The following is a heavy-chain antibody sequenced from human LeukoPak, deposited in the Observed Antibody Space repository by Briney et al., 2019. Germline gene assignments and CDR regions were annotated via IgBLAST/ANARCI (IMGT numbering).Heavy chain of an antibody. CDR3: ARDYYGDYLFDY. J-gene: IGHJ4*02. CDR2: ISGSSGYI. V-gene: IGHV3-21*01. Sequence: GGSLRLSCAASGFTFISYSMNRVRQAPGKGLEWVSSISGSSGYIYYADSVKGRFTISRDNAKNSLYLQMNSLRAEDTAVYYCARDYYGDYLFDYWGQGTLVTVSS. D-gene: IGHD4-17*01. CDR1: GFTFISYS.